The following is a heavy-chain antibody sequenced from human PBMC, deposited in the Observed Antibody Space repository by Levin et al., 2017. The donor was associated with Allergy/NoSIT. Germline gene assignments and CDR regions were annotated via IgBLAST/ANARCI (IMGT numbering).Heavy chain of an antibody. J-gene: IGHJ5*02. CDR2: IFHSGST. CDR1: GGSIGSGDFY. CDR3: ARASVHWCAP. Sequence: SETLSLTCTVSGGSIGSGDFYWSWLRQSAGKGLEWIGYIFHSGSTYYNPSLKSRVSISLDTPKNEFSLDLTSLTAADTAVHYCARASVHWCAPWGQGIRVTVSS. V-gene: IGHV4-30-4*01. D-gene: IGHD1-1*01.